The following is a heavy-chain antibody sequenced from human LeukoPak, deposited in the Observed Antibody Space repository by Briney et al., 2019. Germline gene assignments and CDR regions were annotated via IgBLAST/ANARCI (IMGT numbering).Heavy chain of an antibody. Sequence: SVKVSCKASGGTFRSYAISWVRQAPGQGLEWMGRIIPIFGTANYAQKFQGRVTITTDESTSTAYMELSSLRSEDTAVYYCARDDYYDSSGYWANDYWGQGTLVTVSS. V-gene: IGHV1-69*05. J-gene: IGHJ4*02. CDR3: ARDDYYDSSGYWANDY. D-gene: IGHD3-22*01. CDR1: GGTFRSYA. CDR2: IIPIFGTA.